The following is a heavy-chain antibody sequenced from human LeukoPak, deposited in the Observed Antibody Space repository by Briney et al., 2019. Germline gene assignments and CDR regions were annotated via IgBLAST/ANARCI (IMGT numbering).Heavy chain of an antibody. Sequence: GGSLRLSCAASGFTFSDYYMSWIRQAPGKGLEWVSYISGSGSTIYYADSVKGRFTISRDNAKNSLYLQMNSLRAEDTAVYYCARETRSRYCSGGSCYPIDYWGQGTLVTVSS. CDR3: ARETRSRYCSGGSCYPIDY. V-gene: IGHV3-11*01. D-gene: IGHD2-15*01. CDR1: GFTFSDYY. J-gene: IGHJ4*02. CDR2: ISGSGSTI.